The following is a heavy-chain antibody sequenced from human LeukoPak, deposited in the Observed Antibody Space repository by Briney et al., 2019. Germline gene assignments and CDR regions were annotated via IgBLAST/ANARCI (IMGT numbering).Heavy chain of an antibody. CDR3: ATDLTPPQRITTNCSRGGWFDS. J-gene: IGHJ5*01. D-gene: IGHD2-2*01. CDR1: GYTFISHG. V-gene: IGHV1-18*01. Sequence: GASVRVSCTASGYTFISHGVSWVRQAPGQGLEWMGWINPNNANTKYAEKFQGRVTMTTDTSKSTTYMELWGLRSDDTAVYYCATDLTPPQRITTNCSRGGWFDSWGQGTLVTVSS. CDR2: INPNNANT.